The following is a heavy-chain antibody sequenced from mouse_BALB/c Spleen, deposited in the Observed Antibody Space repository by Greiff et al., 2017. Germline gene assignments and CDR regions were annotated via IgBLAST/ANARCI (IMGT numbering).Heavy chain of an antibody. CDR3: ALLRLRNYYAMDY. J-gene: IGHJ4*01. Sequence: EVRLQQSGPELVKPGASVKMSCKASGYTFTSYVMHWVKQKPGQGLEWIGYINPYNDGTKYNEKFKGKATLTSDKSSSTAYMELSSLTSEDSAVYYCALLRLRNYYAMDYWGQGTSVTVSS. D-gene: IGHD1-2*01. V-gene: IGHV1-14*01. CDR1: GYTFTSYV. CDR2: INPYNDGT.